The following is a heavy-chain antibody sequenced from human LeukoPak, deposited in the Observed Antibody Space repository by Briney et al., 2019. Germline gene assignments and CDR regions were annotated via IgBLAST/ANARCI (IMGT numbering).Heavy chain of an antibody. V-gene: IGHV4-34*01. J-gene: IGHJ5*02. CDR1: GGSLSGYY. Sequence: SETLSLTCAVYGGSLSGYYWSWIRQPPGKGLEWIGEINHSGSTNYNPSLKSRVTISVDTSKNQFSLKLSSVTAADTAVYYCARGGYCSSTSCFIKNRTQNWFDPWGQGTLVTVSS. CDR3: ARGGYCSSTSCFIKNRTQNWFDP. D-gene: IGHD2-2*01. CDR2: INHSGST.